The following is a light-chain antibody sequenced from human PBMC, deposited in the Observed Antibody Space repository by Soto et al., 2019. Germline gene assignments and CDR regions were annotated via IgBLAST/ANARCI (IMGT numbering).Light chain of an antibody. CDR1: QDISRH. Sequence: DIQLTQSPSFLSASVGDRVSITCRASQDISRHLAWYRQEPGKAPNLLIYSASALKSGVPSKFIGSGSRTEFTLTITGLQTEDFVTYHCPQLHSFPLTFGGGTKLEIK. J-gene: IGKJ4*01. V-gene: IGKV1-9*01. CDR2: SAS. CDR3: PQLHSFPLT.